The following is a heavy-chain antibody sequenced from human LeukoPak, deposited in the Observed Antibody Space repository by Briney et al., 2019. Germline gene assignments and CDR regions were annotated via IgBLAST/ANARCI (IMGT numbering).Heavy chain of an antibody. CDR3: ARSVSWGLLVRDDAFDI. Sequence: SETLSLTCTVSGGSIRSYYWNWIRQPPGKGLEWIGYIHYSGSTNYNPSLKSRVTTSVDTSKKQFSLKLRSVTAADTAVYYCARSVSWGLLVRDDAFDIWGQGTMVTVSS. D-gene: IGHD2-21*01. V-gene: IGHV4-59*08. CDR1: GGSIRSYY. J-gene: IGHJ3*02. CDR2: IHYSGST.